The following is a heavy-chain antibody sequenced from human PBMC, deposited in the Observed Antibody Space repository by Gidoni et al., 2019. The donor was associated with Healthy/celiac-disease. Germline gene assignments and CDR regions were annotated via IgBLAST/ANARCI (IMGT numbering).Heavy chain of an antibody. J-gene: IGHJ6*02. CDR2: ISWNSGSI. V-gene: IGHV3-9*01. CDR3: AKDITPLHDIVVLPGDYYYYGMDV. Sequence: EVQLVESGGGLVQPGRSLRLPCAAAGFPFDDYAMHGVRPAPGKGLEWVSGISWNSGSIGYADSVKGRFTISRDNAKNSLYLQMNSLRAEDTALYYCAKDITPLHDIVVLPGDYYYYGMDVWGQGTTVTVSS. CDR1: GFPFDDYA. D-gene: IGHD2-2*01.